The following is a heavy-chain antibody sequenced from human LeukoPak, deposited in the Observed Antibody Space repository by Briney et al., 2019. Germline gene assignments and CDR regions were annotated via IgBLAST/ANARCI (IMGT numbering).Heavy chain of an antibody. D-gene: IGHD6-6*01. CDR3: ARHGIAARPGSVYYYYYMDV. J-gene: IGHJ6*03. Sequence: GESLKISCKGSGYSFTSYWIGWVRQMPGKGLEWMGIIYPGDSDTRYSPSFQGQVTVSADKSISTAYLQWSSLKASDTAMYYCARHGIAARPGSVYYYYYMDVWGKGTTVTVSS. CDR2: IYPGDSDT. V-gene: IGHV5-51*01. CDR1: GYSFTSYW.